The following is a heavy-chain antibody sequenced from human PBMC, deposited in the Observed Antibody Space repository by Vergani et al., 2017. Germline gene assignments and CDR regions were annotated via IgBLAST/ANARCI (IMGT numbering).Heavy chain of an antibody. V-gene: IGHV3-30*03. CDR3: ARDDSTVTLGGFDY. CDR1: GFTFSSYG. Sequence: QVQLVESGGGVVQPGRSLRLSCAASGFTFSSYGMHWVRQAPGKGLEWVAVISYDGSNKYYADSVKGRFTISRDNSKNTLYLQMNSLRAEDTAVYYCARDDSTVTLGGFDYWGQGTLVTVSS. CDR2: ISYDGSNK. D-gene: IGHD4-17*01. J-gene: IGHJ4*02.